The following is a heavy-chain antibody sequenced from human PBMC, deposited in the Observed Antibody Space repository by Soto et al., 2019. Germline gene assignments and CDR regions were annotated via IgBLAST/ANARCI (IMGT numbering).Heavy chain of an antibody. J-gene: IGHJ4*02. CDR3: ARVQSSPGDYGEGLGGAFDY. Sequence: QVQLVQSGAEVKKPGSSVKVSCKASGGTFSSYAISWVRQAPGQGLEWMGGLIPIFGTANYAQKFQGRVTISADKSKSTAYMELSSLRSEDTAVYCCARVQSSPGDYGEGLGGAFDYWGQGTLVTVSS. CDR1: GGTFSSYA. CDR2: LIPIFGTA. V-gene: IGHV1-69*06. D-gene: IGHD4-17*01.